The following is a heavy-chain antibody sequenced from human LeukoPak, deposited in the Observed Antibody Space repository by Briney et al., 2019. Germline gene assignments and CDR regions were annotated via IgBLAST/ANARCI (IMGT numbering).Heavy chain of an antibody. CDR1: GGSNNSYY. J-gene: IGHJ5*02. Sequence: SETVSLTCSVSGGSNNSYYWSWIRQPRGKGREGIGYTHTSGNTNYRPSLKSRVTTSIDISRNELSLRMSSVTAADKAVYYRARKAPKKGWFDPWGQGTLVTVSP. V-gene: IGHV4-4*08. CDR2: THTSGNT. CDR3: ARKAPKKGWFDP.